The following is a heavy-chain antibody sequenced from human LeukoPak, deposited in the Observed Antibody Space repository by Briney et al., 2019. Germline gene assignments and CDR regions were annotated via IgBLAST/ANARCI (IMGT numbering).Heavy chain of an antibody. CDR2: IIPIFGIA. V-gene: IGHV1-69*04. Sequence: ASVKVSCKAPGGTFSSYAISWVRQAPGQGLEWMGKIIPIFGIANYAQKFQGRVTITADKSTSTAYMELSSLRSEDTAVYYCARDKTGLLWFGELPGNWFDPWGQGTLVTVSS. J-gene: IGHJ5*02. CDR3: ARDKTGLLWFGELPGNWFDP. CDR1: GGTFSSYA. D-gene: IGHD3-10*01.